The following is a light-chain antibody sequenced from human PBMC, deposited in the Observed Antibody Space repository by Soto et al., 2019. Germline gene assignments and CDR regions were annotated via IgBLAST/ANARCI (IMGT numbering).Light chain of an antibody. CDR3: MQSTQLPPT. CDR2: EVS. V-gene: IGKV2D-29*02. Sequence: DVVITQTPRSLSVAPGQPASLSLKSSQSLLHITGETFLFWYLQKPGQSPQLMIYEVSTRVSGVPDRFSGSGSGTDFTLEISRVETDDVGIYYCMQSTQLPPTFGQGTRLEIK. J-gene: IGKJ5*01. CDR1: QSLLHITGETF.